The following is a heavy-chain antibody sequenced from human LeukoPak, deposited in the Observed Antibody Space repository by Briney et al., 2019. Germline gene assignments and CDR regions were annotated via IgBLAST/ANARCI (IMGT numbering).Heavy chain of an antibody. Sequence: GGSLRLSCAASGFTFSSYWMSWVRQAPGKGLEWVANIKQDGSEKYCVDSVKGRFTISRDNAKNSLYLQMNSLRAEDTAVYYCASRIAAAGKRSAFDIWGQGTMVTVSS. D-gene: IGHD6-13*01. V-gene: IGHV3-7*01. CDR2: IKQDGSEK. J-gene: IGHJ3*02. CDR1: GFTFSSYW. CDR3: ASRIAAAGKRSAFDI.